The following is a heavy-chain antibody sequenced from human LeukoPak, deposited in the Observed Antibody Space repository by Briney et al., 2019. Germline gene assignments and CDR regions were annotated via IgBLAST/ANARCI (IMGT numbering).Heavy chain of an antibody. D-gene: IGHD3-22*01. CDR3: ARSDSSGYYPNY. CDR2: IYSGGST. CDR1: GFTVSSNY. V-gene: IGHV3-66*02. J-gene: IGHJ4*02. Sequence: GGSQRLSCAASGFTVSSNYMSWVRQAPGKGLEWVSVIYSGGSTYYADSVKGRFTISRDNSKNTLYLQMNSLRAEDTAVYYCARSDSSGYYPNYWGQGTLVTVSS.